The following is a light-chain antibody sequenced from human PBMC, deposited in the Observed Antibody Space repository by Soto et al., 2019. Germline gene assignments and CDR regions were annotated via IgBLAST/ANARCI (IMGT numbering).Light chain of an antibody. Sequence: DIRLTQSPSFLSGSVGDRVTITCRASQDINSYLAWYRQKPGKAPKLLIYAATTLVSAVPSRFSGGGSVTEFTLTISSLQPEDLATYYCQQLLMYPRTFGQGTKVEF. CDR1: QDINSY. J-gene: IGKJ1*01. CDR2: AAT. V-gene: IGKV1-9*01. CDR3: QQLLMYPRT.